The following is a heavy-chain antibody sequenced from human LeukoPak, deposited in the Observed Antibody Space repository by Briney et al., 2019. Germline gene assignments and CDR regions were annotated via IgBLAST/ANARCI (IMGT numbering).Heavy chain of an antibody. CDR1: GFTFSSYA. V-gene: IGHV3-23*01. J-gene: IGHJ4*02. CDR2: VSGSGGST. D-gene: IGHD1-26*01. CDR3: ARKWGNSCDY. Sequence: PGGSLRLSCAASGFTFSSYAMSWVRQAPGKGLEWVSTVSGSGGSTYYADSVKGRFTVSRDNSQNTVYLQMNSLRAEDTAVYYCARKWGNSCDYWGQGTLVTVSS.